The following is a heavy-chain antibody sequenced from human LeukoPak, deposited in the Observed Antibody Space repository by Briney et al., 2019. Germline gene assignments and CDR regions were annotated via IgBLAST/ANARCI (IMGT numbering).Heavy chain of an antibody. D-gene: IGHD5-12*01. CDR2: IKQDGSEK. CDR1: GFTFTTYW. J-gene: IGHJ4*02. CDR3: ARGGGYAWDY. V-gene: IGHV3-7*01. Sequence: GGSLRLSCATSGFTFTTYWMNWVRQAPGKGLEWVANIKQDGSEKYYVDSVKGRFTISRDNARNSLYPQMNSLRADDTAVYYCARGGGYAWDYWGQGTLVTVSS.